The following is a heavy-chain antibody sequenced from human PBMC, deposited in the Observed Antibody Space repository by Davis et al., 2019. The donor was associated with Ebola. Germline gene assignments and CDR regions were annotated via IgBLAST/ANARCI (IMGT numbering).Heavy chain of an antibody. J-gene: IGHJ4*02. CDR2: ISGSGGST. CDR1: GFTFSSYA. Sequence: GESLKISCAASGFTFSSYAMSWVRQAPGKGLEWVSAISGSGGSTYYADSVKGRFTISRDNSKNTLYLQMNSLRAEDTAVYYCAREGITFGGVIVIPTFDYWGQGTLVTVSS. D-gene: IGHD3-16*02. V-gene: IGHV3-23*01. CDR3: AREGITFGGVIVIPTFDY.